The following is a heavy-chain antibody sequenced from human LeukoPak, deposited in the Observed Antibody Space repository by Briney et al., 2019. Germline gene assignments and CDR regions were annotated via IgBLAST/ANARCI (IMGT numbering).Heavy chain of an antibody. V-gene: IGHV3-23*01. Sequence: PGGSLRLSCAASGFTFSNYNMFWARQAPGKGLEWVSAISGSGGSTYYADSVKGRFTISRDNSKNTLYLQMNSLRAEDTAVYYCALRGGYSYGFRVNYYFDYWGQGTLVTVSS. CDR2: ISGSGGST. CDR1: GFTFSNYN. CDR3: ALRGGYSYGFRVNYYFDY. D-gene: IGHD5-18*01. J-gene: IGHJ4*02.